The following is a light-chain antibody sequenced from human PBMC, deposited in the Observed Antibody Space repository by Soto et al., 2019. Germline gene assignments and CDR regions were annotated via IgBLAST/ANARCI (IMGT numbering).Light chain of an antibody. Sequence: EIVLTQSPATLSLSPGERATLSCRASQSVSNYLAWFQQKPGQAPRLLIYDASNRATGITARFSGSGSGTDFNLSISSLEPEDFAVYYCQQRSSWPLLTFGGGTKVEI. V-gene: IGKV3-11*01. CDR2: DAS. CDR3: QQRSSWPLLT. J-gene: IGKJ4*01. CDR1: QSVSNY.